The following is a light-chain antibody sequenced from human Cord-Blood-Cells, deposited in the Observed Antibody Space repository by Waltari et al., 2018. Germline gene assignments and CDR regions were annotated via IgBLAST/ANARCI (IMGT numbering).Light chain of an antibody. CDR2: AVS. CDR1: SSDVGGYNY. CDR3: SSYTSSSTYV. J-gene: IGLJ1*01. Sequence: QSALTQPASVSGSPGQSITISCTGTSSDVGGYNYVSWYQQHPVKAPKLMIYAVSNRPSGVSNRFSGSNSGNTASLTISGLQAEDEADYYCSSYTSSSTYVFGTGTKVTVL. V-gene: IGLV2-14*01.